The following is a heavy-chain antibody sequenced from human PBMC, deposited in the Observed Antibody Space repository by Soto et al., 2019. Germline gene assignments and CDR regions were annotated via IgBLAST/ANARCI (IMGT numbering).Heavy chain of an antibody. CDR1: GFTFSSYD. V-gene: IGHV3-13*01. J-gene: IGHJ3*02. Sequence: GGSLRLSCAASGFTFSSYDMHWVRQATGKGLEWVSAIGTAGDTYYPGSVKGRFTISRENAKNSLYLQMNSLRAEDTAVYYCARAAGYGRGQAFDIWGQGTMVTVSS. CDR3: ARAAGYGRGQAFDI. CDR2: IGTAGDT. D-gene: IGHD2-15*01.